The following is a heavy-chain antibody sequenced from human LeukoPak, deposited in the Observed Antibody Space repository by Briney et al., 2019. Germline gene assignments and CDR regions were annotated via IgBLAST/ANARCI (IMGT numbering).Heavy chain of an antibody. D-gene: IGHD3-22*01. Sequence: SETLSLTCAVSGGSFSGYYWSWIRQPPGKGLEWIGEINHSGSTNYNPSLKSRVTISVDTSKNQSSLKLSSVTAADTAVYYCAARSYDSSGYPGYYFDYWGQGTLVTVSS. CDR2: INHSGST. CDR3: AARSYDSSGYPGYYFDY. CDR1: GGSFSGYY. J-gene: IGHJ4*02. V-gene: IGHV4-34*01.